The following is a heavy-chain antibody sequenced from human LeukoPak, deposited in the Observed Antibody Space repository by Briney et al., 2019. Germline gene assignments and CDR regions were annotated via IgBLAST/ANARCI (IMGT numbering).Heavy chain of an antibody. CDR1: GFTFSSYG. CDR2: ISGSGGST. CDR3: ANDSPGYSSSWPRIFDY. J-gene: IGHJ4*02. V-gene: IGHV3-23*01. D-gene: IGHD6-13*01. Sequence: GGSLRLSCAASGFTFSSYGMHWVRQAPGKGLEWVSAISGSGGSTYYADSVKGRFTISRDNSKNTLYLQMNSLRAEDTAVYYCANDSPGYSSSWPRIFDYWGQGTLVTVSS.